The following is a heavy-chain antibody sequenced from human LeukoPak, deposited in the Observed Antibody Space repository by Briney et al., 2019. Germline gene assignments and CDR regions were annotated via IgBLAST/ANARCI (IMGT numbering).Heavy chain of an antibody. CDR1: GFTFSSYA. V-gene: IGHV3-23*01. D-gene: IGHD4-23*01. Sequence: GGSLRLSCAASGFTFSSYAMSWVRQAPGKGLEWVSAISGSGGSTYYAGSVKGRFTISRDNSKNTLYLQMNSLRAEDTAVYYCAKGIDYGGNSGGTFDYWGQGTLVTVSS. CDR2: ISGSGGST. CDR3: AKGIDYGGNSGGTFDY. J-gene: IGHJ4*02.